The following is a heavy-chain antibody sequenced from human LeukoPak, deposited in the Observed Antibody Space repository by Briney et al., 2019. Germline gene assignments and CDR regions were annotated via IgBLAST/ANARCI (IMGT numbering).Heavy chain of an antibody. CDR2: IKQDGSEK. V-gene: IGHV3-7*01. Sequence: GGSLRLSCAASGFTFSSYWMSWVRQAPGKRLEWVANIKQDGSEKYYVDSVKGRFTISRDNAKNSLYLQMNSLRAEDTAVYYCARRETQQLVRENYYYYYYMDVWGKGTTVTASS. D-gene: IGHD6-13*01. CDR3: ARRETQQLVRENYYYYYYMDV. CDR1: GFTFSSYW. J-gene: IGHJ6*03.